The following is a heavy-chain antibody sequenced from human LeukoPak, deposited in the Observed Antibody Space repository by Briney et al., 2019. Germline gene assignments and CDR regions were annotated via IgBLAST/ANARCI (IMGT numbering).Heavy chain of an antibody. CDR3: ARELFDFDY. CDR1: GFTFDNFA. V-gene: IGHV3-23*01. Sequence: GGSLRLSCAPSGFTFDNFAMTWVRQAPGKGLEWVSEITGSGGSTYYAASVKGRFTISRDNSKNTLYLQMNSLRAEDTAIYYCARELFDFDYWGQGTLVTVSS. D-gene: IGHD3-10*01. CDR2: ITGSGGST. J-gene: IGHJ4*02.